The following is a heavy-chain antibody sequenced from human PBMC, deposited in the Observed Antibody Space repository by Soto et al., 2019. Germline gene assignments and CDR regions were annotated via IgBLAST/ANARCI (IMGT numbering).Heavy chain of an antibody. CDR3: ARAHTSSTVTATKTFDY. J-gene: IGHJ4*02. CDR1: GGSFSGYY. V-gene: IGHV4-34*01. D-gene: IGHD4-17*01. Sequence: SETLSLTCAVYGGSFSGYYWSWIRQPPGKGLEWIGEINHSGSTNYNPSLKSRVTITVETSKNQFSLKLSSVTAADTAVYYCARAHTSSTVTATKTFDYWGQGTLVTVSS. CDR2: INHSGST.